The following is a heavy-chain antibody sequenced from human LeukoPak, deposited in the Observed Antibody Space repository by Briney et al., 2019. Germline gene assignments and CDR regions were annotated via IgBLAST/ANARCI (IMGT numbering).Heavy chain of an antibody. D-gene: IGHD1-26*01. Sequence: GGSLRLSCATSGFTFSTYGMEWVRQAPGKGLEWVAIIFSDGIRKYYADSVKGRFTVSRDISRSTLYLEMNSLSAEDTAVYYCARASGPIKKNRFDQWGQGTLVTVSS. V-gene: IGHV3-30*12. CDR3: ARASGPIKKNRFDQ. CDR1: GFTFSTYG. CDR2: IFSDGIRK. J-gene: IGHJ4*02.